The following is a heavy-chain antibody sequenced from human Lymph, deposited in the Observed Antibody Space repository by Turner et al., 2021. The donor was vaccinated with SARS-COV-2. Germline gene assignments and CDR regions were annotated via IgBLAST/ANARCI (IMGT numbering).Heavy chain of an antibody. J-gene: IGHJ3*02. Sequence: EVQLLESGGGLVQPGGSLRLSCAASGFTFSSYAMSWVRQAPGKGLEWVSSISVSGGSTYYADSVKGRFTISRDNSKNTLYLQMNSLRAEDTAVYYCAKGVRGVIITEAFDIWGQGTMVTISS. D-gene: IGHD3-10*01. CDR3: AKGVRGVIITEAFDI. CDR2: ISVSGGST. CDR1: GFTFSSYA. V-gene: IGHV3-23*01.